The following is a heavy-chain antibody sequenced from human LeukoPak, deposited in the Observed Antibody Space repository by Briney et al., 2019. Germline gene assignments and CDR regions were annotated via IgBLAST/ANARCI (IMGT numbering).Heavy chain of an antibody. CDR1: GYTFTSYG. V-gene: IGHV1-18*01. CDR3: ASYGSGSYLNDY. D-gene: IGHD3-10*01. Sequence: GASVKVSCKASGYTFTSYGISRVRQAPGQGLEWMGWISAYNGNTNYAQKFQGRVTITADESTSTAYMELSSLRSEDTAVYYCASYGSGSYLNDYWGQGTLVTVSS. J-gene: IGHJ4*02. CDR2: ISAYNGNT.